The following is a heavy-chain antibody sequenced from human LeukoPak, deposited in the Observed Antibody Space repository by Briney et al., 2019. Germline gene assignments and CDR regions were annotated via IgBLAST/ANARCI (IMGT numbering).Heavy chain of an antibody. V-gene: IGHV4-39*01. D-gene: IGHD2-15*01. Sequence: SETLSLTCTVSGGSMSSSYFYWGWIRQPPGEGLEWIGNIYYAGSTYDNPSLKSRIPMSVGTSKNQFSLRVSSVTAADTGVYYCGSLYCSGGSCYPRYWGEGTLVAVSS. CDR2: IYYAGST. J-gene: IGHJ4*02. CDR1: GGSMSSSYFY. CDR3: GSLYCSGGSCYPRY.